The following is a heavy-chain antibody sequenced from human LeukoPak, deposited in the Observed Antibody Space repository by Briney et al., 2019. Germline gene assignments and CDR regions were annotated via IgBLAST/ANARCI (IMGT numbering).Heavy chain of an antibody. CDR3: ARDHLNCVGDCYSDY. CDR1: GFTLSSYW. CDR2: IKQDGSEK. J-gene: IGHJ4*02. Sequence: GGSLRLSCAASGFTLSSYWMSWVRQAPGKGLEWVANIKQDGSEKYYVDSVKGRFTISRDNAKNSLYLQMNSLRAEDTAVYYCARDHLNCVGDCYSDYWGQGTLVTVSS. V-gene: IGHV3-7*01. D-gene: IGHD2-21*02.